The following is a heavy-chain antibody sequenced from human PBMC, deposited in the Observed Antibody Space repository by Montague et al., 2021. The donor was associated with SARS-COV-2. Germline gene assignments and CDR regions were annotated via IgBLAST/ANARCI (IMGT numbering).Heavy chain of an antibody. J-gene: IGHJ6*03. V-gene: IGHV4-34*01. CDR2: VNHSEST. D-gene: IGHD3-22*01. CDR1: GGSFSGLY. Sequence: SETLSLTCAASGGSFSGLYWSWVRQSPGKGLEWIGDVNHSESTNXNPSLKGRVTISVDRSKNQFSLRLRPVTAADTAVYYCSRGRGLYYESSGGLYYMDVWGKGTTVTVSS. CDR3: SRGRGLYYESSGGLYYMDV.